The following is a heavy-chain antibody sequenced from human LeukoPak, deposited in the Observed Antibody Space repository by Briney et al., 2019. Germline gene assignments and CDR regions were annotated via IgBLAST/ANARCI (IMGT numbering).Heavy chain of an antibody. J-gene: IGHJ4*02. CDR2: IYYSGST. D-gene: IGHD2-8*01. CDR1: GASISGSGYY. V-gene: IGHV4-39*07. CDR3: ARVYCTNGVCYYFDY. Sequence: SETLSLTCTVSGASISGSGYYWGWIRQPPGKGLEWIGSIYYSGSTYYNPSLKSRVTISVDTSKNQFSLKLSSVTAADTAVYYCARVYCTNGVCYYFDYWGQGTLVTVSS.